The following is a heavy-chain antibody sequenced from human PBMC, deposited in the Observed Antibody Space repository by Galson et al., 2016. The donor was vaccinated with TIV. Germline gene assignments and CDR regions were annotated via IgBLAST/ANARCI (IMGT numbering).Heavy chain of an antibody. CDR1: GGTFSSFV. CDR2: FIPLFGTP. D-gene: IGHD5-18*01. V-gene: IGHV1-69*13. Sequence: SVKVSCKASGGTFSSFVVTWVRQAPGQGLEWMGGFIPLFGTPNYAQKFQGRVTITADESTSTVHMELSSLRSEDTAVYYCAKDRNTAMDTYHKYYGMDVWGQGTTVTVSS. CDR3: AKDRNTAMDTYHKYYGMDV. J-gene: IGHJ6*02.